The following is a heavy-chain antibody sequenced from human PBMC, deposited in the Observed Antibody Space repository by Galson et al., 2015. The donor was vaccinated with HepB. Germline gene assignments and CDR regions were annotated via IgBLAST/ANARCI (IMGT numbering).Heavy chain of an antibody. CDR3: ARDHGDL. CDR2: FSVGGDTA. CDR1: GFTLNNYD. V-gene: IGHV3-23*01. D-gene: IGHD4-17*01. J-gene: IGHJ4*02. Sequence: SLRLSCAVSGFTLNNYDMAWGRRAPGKGLEWVSIFSVGGDTAYYADSVKGRFTLSRDSSRNTLYLQMNGLRAEDTAVYYCARDHGDLWGQGTLVTVSS.